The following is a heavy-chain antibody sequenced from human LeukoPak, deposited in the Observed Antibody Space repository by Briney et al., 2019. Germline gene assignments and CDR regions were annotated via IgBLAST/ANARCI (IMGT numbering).Heavy chain of an antibody. V-gene: IGHV3-23*01. Sequence: GGSLRLSCAASGFSFSSYWMTWVRQAQGKGLEWVSAISGSGASTSYADSVKGRFTISRDNSKNTLYLQMNSLRAEDTAVYYCAKPHGSGYGPFDIWGQGTMVTVSS. J-gene: IGHJ3*02. D-gene: IGHD3-22*01. CDR2: ISGSGAST. CDR1: GFSFSSYW. CDR3: AKPHGSGYGPFDI.